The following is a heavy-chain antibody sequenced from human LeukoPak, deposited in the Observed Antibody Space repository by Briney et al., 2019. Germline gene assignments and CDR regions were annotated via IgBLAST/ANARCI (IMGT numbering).Heavy chain of an antibody. CDR3: AKGHSSSWFDAFDI. V-gene: IGHV3-9*01. D-gene: IGHD6-13*01. Sequence: GGSLRLSCAASGFTFDDYAMHWVRQAPGKGLGWVSGISWNSGSIGYADSVKGRFTISRDNAKNSLYLQMNSLRAEDTALYYCAKGHSSSWFDAFDIWGQGTMVTVSS. CDR2: ISWNSGSI. J-gene: IGHJ3*02. CDR1: GFTFDDYA.